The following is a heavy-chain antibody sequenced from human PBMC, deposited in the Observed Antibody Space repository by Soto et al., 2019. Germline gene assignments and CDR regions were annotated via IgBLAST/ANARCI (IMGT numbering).Heavy chain of an antibody. Sequence: EVQLVESGGGLIQPGGSLRLSCAASGFAVSSKYMTWVRQAPGKGLEWVSVIYGGGTTYYADSVKGRFTISRDTSKNTLYLQLNSLRPQDTAVYYCVHITGWPGFDFWGQGTLVTVSS. D-gene: IGHD6-19*01. V-gene: IGHV3-53*01. CDR1: GFAVSSKY. CDR3: VHITGWPGFDF. CDR2: IYGGGTT. J-gene: IGHJ4*02.